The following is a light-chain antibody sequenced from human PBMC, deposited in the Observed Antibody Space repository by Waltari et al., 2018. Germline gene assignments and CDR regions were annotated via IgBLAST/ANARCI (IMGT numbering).Light chain of an antibody. V-gene: IGLV2-14*03. CDR1: NNDVGAYNY. J-gene: IGLJ2*01. CDR3: CSYTTTSALL. CDR2: GVS. Sequence: QSAPAQPPSVTGAPGQSVTISCTGTNNDVGAYNYFPWYQQHPGKVPKLMIYGVSLRPSGVSDRSSGSKSGNTASLTISGLQAEVEADYYCCSYTTTSALLFGGGTRLTVL.